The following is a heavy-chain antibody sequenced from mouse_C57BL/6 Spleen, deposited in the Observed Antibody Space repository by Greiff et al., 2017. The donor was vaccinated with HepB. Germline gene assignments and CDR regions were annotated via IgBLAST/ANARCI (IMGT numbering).Heavy chain of an antibody. D-gene: IGHD2-3*01. CDR3: ARYDGYYGFDY. V-gene: IGHV5-4*03. J-gene: IGHJ2*01. Sequence: EVKLVESGGGLVKPGGSLKLSCAASGFTFSSYAMSWVRQTPEKRLEWVATISDGGSYTYYPDNVKGRFTISRDNAKNNLYLQMSHLKSEDTAMYYCARYDGYYGFDYWGQGTTLTVSS. CDR2: ISDGGSYT. CDR1: GFTFSSYA.